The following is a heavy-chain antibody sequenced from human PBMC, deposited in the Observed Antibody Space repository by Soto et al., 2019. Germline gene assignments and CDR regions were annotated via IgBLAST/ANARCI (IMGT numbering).Heavy chain of an antibody. Sequence: QVQLVESGGGVVQPGGSLRLSCAAPGFTLSSYSMHWVRQAPGRGLEWVGVISYDGNKKYYRDSVKGRFSISRDTSNNTVNLHMNSLRPEDTAVYYCARSVAVAGLDYWGQGTLVTVS. CDR3: ARSVAVAGLDY. V-gene: IGHV3-30-3*01. CDR1: GFTLSSYS. J-gene: IGHJ4*02. D-gene: IGHD6-19*01. CDR2: ISYDGNKK.